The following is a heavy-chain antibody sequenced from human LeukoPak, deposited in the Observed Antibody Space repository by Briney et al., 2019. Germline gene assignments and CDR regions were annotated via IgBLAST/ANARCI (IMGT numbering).Heavy chain of an antibody. CDR2: ISSSSTI. CDR3: AREGVAVRGAPNWFDS. CDR1: GFTFSSYS. D-gene: IGHD3-10*01. V-gene: IGHV3-48*01. Sequence: GGSLSLSCAASGFTFSSYSMNWVRQAPGKGLEWVSYISSSSTIYYADSVKGRFTISRDNAKNSLYLQMNSLRAEDTAVYYCAREGVAVRGAPNWFDSWGQGTLVTVSS. J-gene: IGHJ5*01.